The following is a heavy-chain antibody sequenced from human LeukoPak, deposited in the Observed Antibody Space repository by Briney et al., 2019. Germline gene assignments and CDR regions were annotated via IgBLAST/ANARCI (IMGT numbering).Heavy chain of an antibody. CDR3: AKDREDYYGSGSCYNNWFDP. CDR2: ISGSGGGT. D-gene: IGHD3-10*01. J-gene: IGHJ5*02. V-gene: IGHV3-23*01. Sequence: GGSLRLSCAASGFTFSSYAMSWVRQAPGKGLEWVSGISGSGGGTFYADSVKGRFTIARDNSKNTLYLQMNSLRAGDTAVYYCAKDREDYYGSGSCYNNWFDPWGQGTLVTVSS. CDR1: GFTFSSYA.